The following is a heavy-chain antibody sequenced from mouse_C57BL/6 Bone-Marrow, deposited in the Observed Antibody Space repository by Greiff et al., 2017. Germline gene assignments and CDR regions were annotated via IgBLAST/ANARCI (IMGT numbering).Heavy chain of an antibody. CDR3: TTRTIYDGYYGRAY. V-gene: IGHV14-4*01. D-gene: IGHD2-3*01. CDR1: GFNIKDDY. Sequence: EVQLQQSGAELVRPGASVKLSCTASGFNIKDDYMHWVKPRPAQGLEWIGWIDPETGATEYASKFQGKATLTADTSSNTAYLQHIRLTAEDTAVYYCTTRTIYDGYYGRAYWGQGTLVTVSA. J-gene: IGHJ3*01. CDR2: IDPETGAT.